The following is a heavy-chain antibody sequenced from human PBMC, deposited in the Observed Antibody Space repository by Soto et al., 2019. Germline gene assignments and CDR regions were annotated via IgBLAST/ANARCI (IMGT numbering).Heavy chain of an antibody. D-gene: IGHD3-10*01. Sequence: QVQLVQSGAEVKKPGSSVKVSCKASGYTFITIGISWVRQAPGQGLEWMGWISPHKGNTNYAQKFQGRVTMTTDTSTSTAYMEPRSLRSADTAVYYCVRDLDPSGSYYTDYWGQGTLVTVSS. CDR3: VRDLDPSGSYYTDY. CDR1: GYTFITIG. CDR2: ISPHKGNT. V-gene: IGHV1-18*01. J-gene: IGHJ4*02.